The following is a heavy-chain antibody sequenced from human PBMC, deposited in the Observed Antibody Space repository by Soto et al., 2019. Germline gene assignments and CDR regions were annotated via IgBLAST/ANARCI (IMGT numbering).Heavy chain of an antibody. Sequence: GGSLRLSCAASGFNFPAYAMNWVRQAPGKGLEWVSGIKGSGGETHYADSVKGRFTISRDNAKNTLYLQMNSLRVEDTAVYYCVGDGNNWFDPWGPGTLVTVSS. CDR3: VGDGNNWFDP. CDR1: GFNFPAYA. V-gene: IGHV3-7*01. D-gene: IGHD1-26*01. CDR2: IKGSGGET. J-gene: IGHJ5*02.